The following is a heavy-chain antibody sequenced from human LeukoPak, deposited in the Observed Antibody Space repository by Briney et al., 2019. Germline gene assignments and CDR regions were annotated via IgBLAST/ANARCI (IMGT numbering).Heavy chain of an antibody. CDR2: IVGSGANT. D-gene: IGHD3-9*01. V-gene: IGHV3-23*01. CDR1: GFIFSNYA. CDR3: AKWGDYDVLTGYYDPDN. Sequence: PGASLRLSCAASGFIFSNYAMSWARQAPGKGLEWVSAIVGSGANTYYADSVKGRFTISRDNPRNTLYLQMNSLRAEDTAVCYCAKWGDYDVLTGYYDPDNWGQGTLVTVSS. J-gene: IGHJ4*02.